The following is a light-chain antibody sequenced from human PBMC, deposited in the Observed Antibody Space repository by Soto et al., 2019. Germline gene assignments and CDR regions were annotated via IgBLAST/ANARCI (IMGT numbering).Light chain of an antibody. J-gene: IGLJ2*01. CDR2: EGS. CDR3: CSFASSTSVV. CDR1: SRDVGSYNL. Sequence: QSALTQPASVSGSPGQSITISCTGTSRDVGSYNLVSWYQQPPGKAPKLLIYEGSKRPSGVSNRFSGSKSGNAASLTISGLQTEDEADYYCCSFASSTSVVFGGGTKVTVL. V-gene: IGLV2-23*01.